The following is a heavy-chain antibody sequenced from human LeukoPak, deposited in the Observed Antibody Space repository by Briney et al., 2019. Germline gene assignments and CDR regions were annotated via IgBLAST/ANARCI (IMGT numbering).Heavy chain of an antibody. CDR3: ARGSSLRGYYYHMDV. Sequence: SETLSLTCTVSGGSISSYYWSWIRQPPGKGLEWIAYLSYTGNTNYNPSLKSRLTTSLDTSKSQFSLTLSSVTAADTAVYYCARGSSLRGYYYHMDVWGKGTTVTISS. J-gene: IGHJ6*03. V-gene: IGHV4-59*01. CDR2: LSYTGNT. CDR1: GGSISSYY.